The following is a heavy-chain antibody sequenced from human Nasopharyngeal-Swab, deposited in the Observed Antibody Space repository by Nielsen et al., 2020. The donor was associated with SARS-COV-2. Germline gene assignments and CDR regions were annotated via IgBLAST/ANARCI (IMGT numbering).Heavy chain of an antibody. CDR2: IYPYDSDT. D-gene: IGHD3-10*01. CDR1: GYNFLSYW. J-gene: IGHJ5*02. CDR3: ARRGRGVTSSLFDP. Sequence: GESLKISCKGSGYNFLSYWIAWVRQRPGKGLEWMGIIYPYDSDTKYSPSFQGRVTFSADKSINTAFLHWSSLQASDTAMYYCARRGRGVTSSLFDPWGQGTLVTVSS. V-gene: IGHV5-51*01.